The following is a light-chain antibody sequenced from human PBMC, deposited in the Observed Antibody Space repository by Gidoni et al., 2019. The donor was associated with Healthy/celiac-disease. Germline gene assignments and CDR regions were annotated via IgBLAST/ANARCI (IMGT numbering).Light chain of an antibody. J-gene: IGKJ1*01. CDR3: QQYGSSLWT. CDR1: QSVSSSY. CDR2: DAS. V-gene: IGKV3-20*01. Sequence: EIVFTQSPGTLSLSPGERATLSCRASQSVSSSYLAWYQQKPGQAPRLLIYDASSRATGIPDRFSGSGSGTDFTLTISRLEPEDFAVYYCQQYGSSLWTFGQGTKVEIK.